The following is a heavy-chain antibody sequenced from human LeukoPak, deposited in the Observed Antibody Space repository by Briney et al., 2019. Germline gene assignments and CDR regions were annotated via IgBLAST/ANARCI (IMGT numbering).Heavy chain of an antibody. CDR1: GFTFSSYA. CDR3: AKGGGAPYSSSWFPDY. CDR2: ISGSSGST. J-gene: IGHJ4*02. V-gene: IGHV3-23*01. D-gene: IGHD6-13*01. Sequence: GGSLRLSCAASGFTFSSYAMSWVRQAPGKGLEWVSSISGSSGSTYNADSVKGRFTISRDNSKNTLYLQMNSLRAEDTAVYYCAKGGGAPYSSSWFPDYWGQGTLVTVSS.